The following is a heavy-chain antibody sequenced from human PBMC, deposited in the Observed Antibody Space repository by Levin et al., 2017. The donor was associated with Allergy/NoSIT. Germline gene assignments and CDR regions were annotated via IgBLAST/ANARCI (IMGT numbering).Heavy chain of an antibody. Sequence: SETLSLTCTVSGGSISSYYWSWIRQPAGKGLEWIGRIYTSGSTNYNPSLKSRVTMSVDTSKNQFSLKLSSVTAADTAVYYCARDVVAYYYDSSGYYYNAFDIWGQGTMVTVSS. J-gene: IGHJ3*02. D-gene: IGHD3-22*01. CDR3: ARDVVAYYYDSSGYYYNAFDI. CDR1: GGSISSYY. V-gene: IGHV4-4*07. CDR2: IYTSGST.